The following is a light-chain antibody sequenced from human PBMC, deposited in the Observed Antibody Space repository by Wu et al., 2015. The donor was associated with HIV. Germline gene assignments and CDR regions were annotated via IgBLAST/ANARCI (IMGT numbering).Light chain of an antibody. J-gene: IGKJ5*01. CDR1: RSVSSA. CDR2: DAS. CDR3: QQHYKWPLT. Sequence: EIVLTQSPATLSFSPGERATLSCRASRSVSSAVAWYQQKPGQAPRLLIYDASNRATGIPARFSGGGSATDFTLTISSLEPEDLAIYYCQQHYKWPLTFGQGTRLEIK. V-gene: IGKV3-11*01.